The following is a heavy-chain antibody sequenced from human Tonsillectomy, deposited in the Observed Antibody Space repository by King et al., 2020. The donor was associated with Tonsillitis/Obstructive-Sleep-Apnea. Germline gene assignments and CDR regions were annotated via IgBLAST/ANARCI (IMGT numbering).Heavy chain of an antibody. CDR3: ASTGISVAGKAYFDY. CDR2: IDPSDSYT. J-gene: IGHJ4*02. Sequence: VQLVESGAEVKKPGESLRISCKGSGYSFISYWINWVRQMPGKGLEWMGRIDPSDSYTNYSPSFQGHVTISSDKSIKTAYLQWSSLKASATAIYYCASTGISVAGKAYFDYWGQGPVVTVSS. D-gene: IGHD6-19*01. V-gene: IGHV5-10-1*01. CDR1: GYSFISYW.